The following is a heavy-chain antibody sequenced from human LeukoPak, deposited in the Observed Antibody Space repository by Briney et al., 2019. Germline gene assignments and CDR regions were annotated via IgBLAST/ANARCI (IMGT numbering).Heavy chain of an antibody. CDR3: ARQGYSSSSDYYGMDV. V-gene: IGHV4-34*01. J-gene: IGHJ6*02. Sequence: SETLSLTCAVYGGSFSGYYWSWIRQPPGKGLEWIGEINHSGSTNYNPSLKSRVTISVDTSKNQFSLKLSSVTAADTAVYYCARQGYSSSSDYYGMDVWGQGTTVTVSS. D-gene: IGHD6-6*01. CDR2: INHSGST. CDR1: GGSFSGYY.